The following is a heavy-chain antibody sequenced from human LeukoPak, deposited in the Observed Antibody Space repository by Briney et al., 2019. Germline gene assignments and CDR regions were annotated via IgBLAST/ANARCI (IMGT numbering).Heavy chain of an antibody. Sequence: GGSLRLSCAASGFTLSSYSMNWVRQAPGKGLEWVSSISSSSSSYIYYADSVKGRFTISRDNAKNSLYLQMNSLRAEDTAVYYCAREQLWFGESAFDYWGQGTLVTVSS. CDR3: AREQLWFGESAFDY. CDR1: GFTLSSYS. J-gene: IGHJ4*02. CDR2: ISSSSSSYI. D-gene: IGHD3-10*01. V-gene: IGHV3-21*01.